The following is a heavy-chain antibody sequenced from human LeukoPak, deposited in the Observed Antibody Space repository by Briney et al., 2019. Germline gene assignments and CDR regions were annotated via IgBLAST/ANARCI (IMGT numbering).Heavy chain of an antibody. J-gene: IGHJ4*02. Sequence: PGGSLRLSCAASGFTFSSYGMHWVRQAPGKGLEWVAVIWYDGSNKYYADSVKGRFTISRDNSKNTLYLQMNSLRAEDTAVYYCAGNDFWSFLDYWGQGTLVTVSS. CDR3: AGNDFWSFLDY. CDR2: IWYDGSNK. CDR1: GFTFSSYG. D-gene: IGHD3-3*01. V-gene: IGHV3-33*01.